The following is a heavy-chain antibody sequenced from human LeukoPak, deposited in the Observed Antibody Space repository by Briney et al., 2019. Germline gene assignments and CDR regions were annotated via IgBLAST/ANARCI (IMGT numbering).Heavy chain of an antibody. D-gene: IGHD5-24*01. Sequence: GGSLRLSCAASGFTFSSYAMHWVRQAPGKGLEYVSAISSNGGSTYYANSVKGRFTISRDNSKNTLYLQMGSLRAEDMAVYYCARGRGATIIYYWGQGTLVTVSS. V-gene: IGHV3-64*01. CDR2: ISSNGGST. CDR1: GFTFSSYA. CDR3: ARGRGATIIYY. J-gene: IGHJ4*02.